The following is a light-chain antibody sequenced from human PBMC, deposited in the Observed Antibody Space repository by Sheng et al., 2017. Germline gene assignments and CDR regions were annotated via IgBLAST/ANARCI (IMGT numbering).Light chain of an antibody. Sequence: DIQLTQSPSSLSASVGDRVTITCQASQDISNYLNWYQQKPGKAPKLLIYAASSLQSGVPSRFSGSGSGTDFTLTISSLQPEDFATYYCQQSYNTPRTFGQGPKVEVK. J-gene: IGKJ1*01. V-gene: IGKV1-39*01. CDR3: QQSYNTPRT. CDR2: AAS. CDR1: QDISNY.